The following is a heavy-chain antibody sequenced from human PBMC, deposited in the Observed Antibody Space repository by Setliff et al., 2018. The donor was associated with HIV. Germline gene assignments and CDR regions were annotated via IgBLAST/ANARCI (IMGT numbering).Heavy chain of an antibody. CDR1: GFTFDSYA. CDR3: AGPRWPFDY. D-gene: IGHD2-15*01. Sequence: SLRLSCAASGFTFDSYAMHWVRQAPGKGLEWVAVIWYDGSNKYYADSVKGRFTISRDNSKNTLYLQMNSLRAEDTAVYYCAGPRWPFDYWGQGTLVTVSS. CDR2: IWYDGSNK. J-gene: IGHJ4*02. V-gene: IGHV3-33*01.